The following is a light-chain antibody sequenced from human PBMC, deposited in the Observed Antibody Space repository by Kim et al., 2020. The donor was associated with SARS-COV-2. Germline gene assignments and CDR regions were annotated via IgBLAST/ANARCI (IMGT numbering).Light chain of an antibody. CDR3: ATWDDSLDVWM. CDR2: TDD. J-gene: IGLJ3*02. Sequence: QAVVTQPPSASGTPGQRVTISCSGSSSNIGSNTVNWYQQFPGTAPQLLIDTDDRRPSGVSDRVSCSKSGTSASLAISALRSEDEADYYCATWDDSLDVWMFGGGTKLTVL. V-gene: IGLV1-44*01. CDR1: SSNIGSNT.